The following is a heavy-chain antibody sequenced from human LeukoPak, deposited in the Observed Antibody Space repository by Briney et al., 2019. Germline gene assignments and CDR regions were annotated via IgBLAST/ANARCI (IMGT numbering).Heavy chain of an antibody. CDR2: INHSGST. V-gene: IGHV4-34*01. CDR3: ARVQRTWLRRYYYYMDV. J-gene: IGHJ6*03. D-gene: IGHD6-19*01. CDR1: GGSFSGYY. Sequence: PSETLSLTCAVYGGSFSGYYWSWIRQPPGKGLEWIGEINHSGSTNYNPSLKSRVTISVDTSKNQFSLKLSSMTAADTAVYYCARVQRTWLRRYYYYMDVWGKGTTVTVSS.